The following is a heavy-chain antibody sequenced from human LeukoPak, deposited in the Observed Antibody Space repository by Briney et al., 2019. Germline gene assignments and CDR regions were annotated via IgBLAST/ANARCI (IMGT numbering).Heavy chain of an antibody. J-gene: IGHJ6*03. CDR3: GYCSGGSCYSVRHRRDYYYYYMDV. D-gene: IGHD2-15*01. CDR1: GGTFSSYA. V-gene: IGHV1-69*05. Sequence: SVKVSCKASGGTFSSYAISWVRQAPGQGLEWMGGIIPIFGTANYAQKFQGRVTITTDESTSTAYMELSSLRSEDTAVYYCGYCSGGSCYSVRHRRDYYYYYMDVWGKGTMVTVSS. CDR2: IIPIFGTA.